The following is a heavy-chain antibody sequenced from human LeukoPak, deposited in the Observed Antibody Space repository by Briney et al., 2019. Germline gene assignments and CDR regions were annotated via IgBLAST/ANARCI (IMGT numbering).Heavy chain of an antibody. Sequence: PGGSLRLSCAASGFSLGDYWMNWVRQAPGKGLEWVSYISGTGTTIYYADSVKGRFTISRDNAKNSLYLQMNSLRAEDTAVYYCARAGSEGGAGDNWFDPWGQGTLVTVSS. CDR3: ARAGSEGGAGDNWFDP. V-gene: IGHV3-11*01. CDR2: ISGTGTTI. J-gene: IGHJ5*02. D-gene: IGHD3-10*01. CDR1: GFSLGDYW.